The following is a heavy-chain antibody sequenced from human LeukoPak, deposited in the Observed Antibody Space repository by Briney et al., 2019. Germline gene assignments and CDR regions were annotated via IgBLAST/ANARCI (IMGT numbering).Heavy chain of an antibody. V-gene: IGHV4-59*01. CDR2: IYNRGTT. D-gene: IGHD4-17*01. CDR1: GGSISSFY. J-gene: IGHJ5*02. Sequence: PSETPSLTCTVSGGSISSFYWSWIRQPPGKGLEGIGYIYNRGTTNYNPSLKSRVTIAVDTSTNQFSLKLTSVTAADTAVYYCARDRSYGNNWFDPWGQGTLVTVS. CDR3: ARDRSYGNNWFDP.